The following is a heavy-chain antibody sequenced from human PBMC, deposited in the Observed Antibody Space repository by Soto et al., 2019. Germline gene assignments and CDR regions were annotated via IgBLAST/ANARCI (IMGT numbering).Heavy chain of an antibody. V-gene: IGHV4-31*03. D-gene: IGHD2-2*01. CDR1: GGSISSGGYY. J-gene: IGHJ6*02. Sequence: PSETLSLTCTVSGGSISSGGYYWSWIRQHPGKGLEWIGYIYYSGSTYYNPSLKSRVTISVDTSKNQFSLKLSSVTAADTAVYYCARGTVLVPAATYYYYYGMDVWGQGTTVTVS. CDR3: ARGTVLVPAATYYYYYGMDV. CDR2: IYYSGST.